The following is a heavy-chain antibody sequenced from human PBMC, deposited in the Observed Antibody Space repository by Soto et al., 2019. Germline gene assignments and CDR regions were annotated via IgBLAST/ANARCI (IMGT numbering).Heavy chain of an antibody. Sequence: SLRLSCAASGFTFSGYGMHWVRQAPGKGLEWVAVISYDGSNKYYADSVKGRFTISRDNSKNTLYLQMNSLRAEDTAVYYCAKDAEVLVRGVKGFYDMDVWGQGTTVTVSS. D-gene: IGHD3-10*01. CDR3: AKDAEVLVRGVKGFYDMDV. V-gene: IGHV3-30*18. CDR2: ISYDGSNK. J-gene: IGHJ6*02. CDR1: GFTFSGYG.